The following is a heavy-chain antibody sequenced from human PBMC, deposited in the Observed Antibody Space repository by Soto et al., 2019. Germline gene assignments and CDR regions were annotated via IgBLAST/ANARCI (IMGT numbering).Heavy chain of an antibody. Sequence: PSETLSPTCTVSGGSLSSGDYYWGGTRHPPGKGLEWIGYIYYGGSTYYTPSLKSRVTISVDTSKTQFSLKLSSVIAADTAVYYCARTTDWFAPWGQGTLVTVSS. J-gene: IGHJ5*02. CDR2: IYYGGST. CDR1: GGSLSSGDYY. D-gene: IGHD4-17*01. CDR3: ARTTDWFAP. V-gene: IGHV4-30-4*01.